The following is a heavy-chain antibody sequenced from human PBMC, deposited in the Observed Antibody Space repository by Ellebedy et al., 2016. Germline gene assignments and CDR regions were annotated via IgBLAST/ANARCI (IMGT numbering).Heavy chain of an antibody. CDR3: ARRSLAATGIDYGLDV. CDR1: GYRFTNYW. D-gene: IGHD6-13*01. Sequence: GESLKISXKGSGYRFTNYWIGWVRQMPGKGLKWMGIIYPGDSDTIYSPAFQGQVIISVDKSINTAYLQWTTLEASDTAMYFCARRSLAATGIDYGLDVWGQGTTVSVSS. J-gene: IGHJ6*02. CDR2: IYPGDSDT. V-gene: IGHV5-51*01.